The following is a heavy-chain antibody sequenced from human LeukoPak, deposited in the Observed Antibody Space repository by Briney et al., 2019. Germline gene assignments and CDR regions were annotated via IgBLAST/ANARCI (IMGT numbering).Heavy chain of an antibody. J-gene: IGHJ3*02. D-gene: IGHD3-3*01. CDR3: ARDLPQSPSSYYDFWSGYYTSDTSRDAFDI. CDR1: GFTFSSYG. Sequence: GGSLRLSCAASGFTFSSYGMHWVRQAPGKGLEWVAVIWYDGSNKYYADSVKGRFTISRDNSKNTLYLQMNSLRAEDTAVYYCARDLPQSPSSYYDFWSGYYTSDTSRDAFDIWGQGTMVTVSS. V-gene: IGHV3-33*01. CDR2: IWYDGSNK.